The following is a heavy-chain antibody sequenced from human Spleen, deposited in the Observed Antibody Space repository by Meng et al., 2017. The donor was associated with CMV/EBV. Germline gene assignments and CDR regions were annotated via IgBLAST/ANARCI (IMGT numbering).Heavy chain of an antibody. V-gene: IGHV4-31*03. Sequence: SETLSLTCTVSGGSISSGGYYWSWIRQHPGKGLEWIGYIYYSGSTYYNPSLKSRVTISVDTSKNQFSLKLSSVTAADTAVYYCARAGRYSYRAFDPWGQGTLVTVSS. CDR1: GGSISSGGYY. D-gene: IGHD3-10*01. CDR3: ARAGRYSYRAFDP. CDR2: IYYSGST. J-gene: IGHJ5*02.